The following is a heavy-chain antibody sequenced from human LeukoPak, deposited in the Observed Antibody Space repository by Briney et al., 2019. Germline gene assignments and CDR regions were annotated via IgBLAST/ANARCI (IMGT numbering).Heavy chain of an antibody. CDR2: IYYSGST. V-gene: IGHV4-39*07. Sequence: SETLSLTCTVSGGSISSSSYYWGWIRQPPGKGLEWIGSIYYSGSTYYNPSLKSRVTVSVDPSKNQFSLNLTSVTAADTAVYFCARRQVVRSGNKNFFKIGFDSWAQGILVTVSS. CDR3: ARRQVVRSGNKNFFKIGFDS. D-gene: IGHD3-10*01. CDR1: GGSISSSSYY. J-gene: IGHJ5*01.